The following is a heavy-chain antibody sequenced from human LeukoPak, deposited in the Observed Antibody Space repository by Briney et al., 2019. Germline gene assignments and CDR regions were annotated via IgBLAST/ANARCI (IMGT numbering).Heavy chain of an antibody. CDR1: GFTLSNYW. Sequence: GGSLRLSCAASGFTLSNYWMHWVRQVPGEGLVWVSRIDPDGSTTNYADSVKGRFTTSRDNAKNTLYLQMNSLRAEDTALYYCTRVQAGRSGLMDVWGRGTTVTVSS. J-gene: IGHJ6*02. D-gene: IGHD2-8*02. V-gene: IGHV3-74*01. CDR2: IDPDGSTT. CDR3: TRVQAGRSGLMDV.